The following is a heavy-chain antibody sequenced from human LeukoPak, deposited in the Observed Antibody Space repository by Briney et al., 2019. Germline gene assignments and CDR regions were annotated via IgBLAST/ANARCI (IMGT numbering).Heavy chain of an antibody. CDR2: INPESGGT. V-gene: IGHV1-2*02. J-gene: IGHJ4*02. Sequence: ASVKVSCKASGYTFTDYFMHGVRQAPGQGLEWMGWINPESGGTNYAQKFQGRITMTRDMSISTAYMELSSLRSDDTAVYYCAPASMTYDYWGQGTLVTVSS. CDR1: GYTFTDYF. CDR3: APASMTYDY. D-gene: IGHD2-15*01.